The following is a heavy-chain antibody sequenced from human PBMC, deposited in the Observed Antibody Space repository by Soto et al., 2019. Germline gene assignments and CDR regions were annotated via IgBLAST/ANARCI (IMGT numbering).Heavy chain of an antibody. CDR2: INPSNST. J-gene: IGHJ4*02. CDR3: ATVYCSGGSCYSIDY. V-gene: IGHV1-46*03. D-gene: IGHD2-15*01. Sequence: ASVKVSCKASGYTFTSYYMHWVRQAPGQGLEWMGIINPSNSTSYAQKFQGRVTMTRDTSTSTVYMELSSLRSEDTAVCYCATVYCSGGSCYSIDYWGQGTLVTVSS. CDR1: GYTFTSYY.